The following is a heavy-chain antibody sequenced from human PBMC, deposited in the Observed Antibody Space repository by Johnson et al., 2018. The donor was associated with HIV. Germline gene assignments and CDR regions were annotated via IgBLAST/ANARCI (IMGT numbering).Heavy chain of an antibody. J-gene: IGHJ3*02. Sequence: VQVVESGGDMVQPGRSLRLSCTASGFTFSSCGMHWVRQAPGKGLEWVAVISYDGSNKYYADSVKGRFTISRDNSKNTLYLQMNSLRAEDTALYYCSREGPMTNDALDIWGQGTMVTVSS. CDR3: SREGPMTNDALDI. V-gene: IGHV3-30*19. CDR1: GFTFSSCG. CDR2: ISYDGSNK. D-gene: IGHD3-22*01.